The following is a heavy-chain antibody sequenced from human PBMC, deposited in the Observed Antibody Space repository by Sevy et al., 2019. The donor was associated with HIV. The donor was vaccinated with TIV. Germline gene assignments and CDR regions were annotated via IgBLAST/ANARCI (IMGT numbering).Heavy chain of an antibody. D-gene: IGHD3-10*01. CDR3: ASPLPFYYGSGSEEFDY. Sequence: GGSLRLSCAASGLTFSTYSMNWVRQAPGKVLEWVSYISSSSSTIYYADSVKGRFTISRDNAKNSLYLQMNSLIAEDTAVYYCASPLPFYYGSGSEEFDYWGRGTLVTVSS. CDR2: ISSSSSTI. V-gene: IGHV3-48*01. J-gene: IGHJ4*02. CDR1: GLTFSTYS.